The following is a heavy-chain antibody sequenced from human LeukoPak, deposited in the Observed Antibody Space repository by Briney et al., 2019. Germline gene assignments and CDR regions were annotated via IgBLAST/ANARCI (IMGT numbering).Heavy chain of an antibody. V-gene: IGHV3-30*02. CDR2: IRYDGNNK. Sequence: PGRSLRLSCAASGFTFSSYGLHWVRQAPGRGLEGVAFIRYDGNNKYYADSVKGRFTISRDNSKNTLYLQMNSLRTEDTAVYYCAKGTVGAYEIDYWGQGTLVTVSS. D-gene: IGHD1-26*01. J-gene: IGHJ4*02. CDR1: GFTFSSYG. CDR3: AKGTVGAYEIDY.